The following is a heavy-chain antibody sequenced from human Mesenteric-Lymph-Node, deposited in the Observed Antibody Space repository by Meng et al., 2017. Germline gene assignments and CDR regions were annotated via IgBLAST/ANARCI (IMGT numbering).Heavy chain of an antibody. J-gene: IGHJ4*02. Sequence: QVQLQEPGPGPVEPSQTLSLTCTVSGGSMSSGNYYWSWIRQPPGKGLEWIGYIHHSGSAYYNPSLKSRVSISVDTSKNQFSLNLNSMTAADTAVYYCASFDHIPRRNYFDYWGQGTLVTVSS. V-gene: IGHV4-30-4*01. CDR1: GGSMSSGNYY. D-gene: IGHD2-21*01. CDR3: ASFDHIPRRNYFDY. CDR2: IHHSGSA.